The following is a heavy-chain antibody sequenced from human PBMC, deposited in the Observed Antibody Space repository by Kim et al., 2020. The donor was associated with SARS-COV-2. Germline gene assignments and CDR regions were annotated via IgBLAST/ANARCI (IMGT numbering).Heavy chain of an antibody. CDR1: GFTFSSYA. J-gene: IGHJ4*02. D-gene: IGHD3-10*01. Sequence: GGSLRLSCSASGFTFSSYAMHWVRQAPGKGLEYVSAISSNGGSTYYADSVKGRFTISRDNSKNTLYLQMSSLRAEDTAVYYCVKDLWMGMVRGVMFDYWGQGTLVTVSS. V-gene: IGHV3-64D*06. CDR3: VKDLWMGMVRGVMFDY. CDR2: ISSNGGST.